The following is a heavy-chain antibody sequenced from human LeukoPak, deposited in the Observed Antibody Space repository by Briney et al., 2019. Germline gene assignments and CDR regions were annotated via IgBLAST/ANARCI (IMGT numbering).Heavy chain of an antibody. CDR3: AGAIGYFDY. D-gene: IGHD2-21*01. CDR1: GSTFSIHA. V-gene: IGHV3-30*03. Sequence: PGGSLRLSCAGSGSTFSIHAMHWVRQTPGMGLEWVGVVSPDGTDKYYADSVKGRFTISRDNSRNTIYLQMSSLRSEDTAVYYCAGAIGYFDYCGQGALVTVSS. CDR2: VSPDGTDK. J-gene: IGHJ4*02.